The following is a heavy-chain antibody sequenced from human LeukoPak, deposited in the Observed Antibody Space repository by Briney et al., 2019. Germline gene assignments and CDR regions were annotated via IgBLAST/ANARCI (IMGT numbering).Heavy chain of an antibody. Sequence: PSETLSLTCTVSGGSISSYYWSWIRQPAGKGLEWIGRIYPSGSTNYNPSLKSRVTMSVDTSQNQFSLKLSSVTAADTAVYYCASIYRAYYMDVWGKGTTVTVSS. CDR2: IYPSGST. J-gene: IGHJ6*03. CDR1: GGSISSYY. CDR3: ASIYRAYYMDV. V-gene: IGHV4-4*07. D-gene: IGHD3-3*02.